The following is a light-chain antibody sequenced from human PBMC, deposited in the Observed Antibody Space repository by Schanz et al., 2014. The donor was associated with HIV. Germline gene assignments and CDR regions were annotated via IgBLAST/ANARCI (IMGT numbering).Light chain of an antibody. CDR2: NTN. CDR1: TGSVTSGHF. V-gene: IGLV7-46*01. J-gene: IGLJ2*01. Sequence: QSVVTQEPSLTVSPGGTVTLTCGSSTGSVTSGHFPFWLQQRPGQAPRTLIFNTNKKHSWTPARFSGSLFGGKAALTLSGAQREDEAEYYCLLSYTRSRPGVFGGGTKVTVL. CDR3: LLSYTRSRPGV.